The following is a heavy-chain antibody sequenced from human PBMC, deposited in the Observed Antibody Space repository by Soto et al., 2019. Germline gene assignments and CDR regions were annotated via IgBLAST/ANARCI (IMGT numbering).Heavy chain of an antibody. J-gene: IGHJ4*02. CDR1: GGTFSSYR. V-gene: IGHV1-69*13. Sequence: GASVKVSCKASGGTFSSYRINWVRQAPGQGLEWVGGIVPIYRTADYAQKFQGRVTITADESARTSYMVLRSLKSQDTAVYYCVRDSGAKLSSSWGQGTLVTVSS. CDR2: IVPIYRTA. D-gene: IGHD6-13*01. CDR3: VRDSGAKLSSS.